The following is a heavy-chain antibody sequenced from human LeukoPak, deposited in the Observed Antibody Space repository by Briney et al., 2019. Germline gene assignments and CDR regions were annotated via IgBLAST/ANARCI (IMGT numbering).Heavy chain of an antibody. V-gene: IGHV4-34*01. Sequence: SETLSLTCAVYGGSFSGYYWTWFRQPPGKRLEWIGEINHTGSTNFNPSLRSRVTLSIDPSKNQISLQLSSVTAADTAVYYCARLPGVVDFDSWGQGTLATVSS. CDR3: ARLPGVVDFDS. CDR2: INHTGST. D-gene: IGHD2-21*01. J-gene: IGHJ4*02. CDR1: GGSFSGYY.